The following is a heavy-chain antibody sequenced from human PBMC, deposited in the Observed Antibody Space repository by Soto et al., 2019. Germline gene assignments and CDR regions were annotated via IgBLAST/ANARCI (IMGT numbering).Heavy chain of an antibody. V-gene: IGHV4-34*01. CDR1: GGSFSGYY. J-gene: IGHJ4*02. CDR3: ARRIAAAGPLGYFDY. CDR2: INHSGST. D-gene: IGHD6-13*01. Sequence: SETLSLTCAVYGGSFSGYYWTWIRQPPGKGLEWIGEINHSGSTNCNPSLKSRVTISVDTSKNQFSLKLSSVTAADTAVYYCARRIAAAGPLGYFDYWGQGTLVTVSS.